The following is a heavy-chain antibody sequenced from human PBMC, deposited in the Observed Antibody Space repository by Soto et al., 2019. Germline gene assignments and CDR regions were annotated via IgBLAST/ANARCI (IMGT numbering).Heavy chain of an antibody. V-gene: IGHV3-30-3*01. Sequence: GSLRLSCAASGFTFSSYAMHWVRQAPGKGLEWVAVISYDGSNKYYADSVKGRFTISRDNSKNTLYLQMNSLRAEDTAVYYCARDDSSGPHRCGGFCYYYYGMDVWGQGTTVTVSS. J-gene: IGHJ6*02. D-gene: IGHD3-22*01. CDR2: ISYDGSNK. CDR1: GFTFSSYA. CDR3: ARDDSSGPHRCGGFCYYYYGMDV.